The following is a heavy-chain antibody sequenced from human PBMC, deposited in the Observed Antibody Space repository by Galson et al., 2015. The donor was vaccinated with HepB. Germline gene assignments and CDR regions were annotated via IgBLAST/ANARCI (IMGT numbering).Heavy chain of an antibody. D-gene: IGHD3-22*01. J-gene: IGHJ4*02. CDR3: ARGGDSSGYYYRLIYYFDY. Sequence: SVKVSCKASGYTFTSYYMHWVRQAPGQGLEWMGIINPSGGSTSYAQKFQGRVTMTRDTSTSTVYMELSSLRSEDTAVYYCARGGDSSGYYYRLIYYFDYWGQGTLVTVSS. CDR1: GYTFTSYY. CDR2: INPSGGST. V-gene: IGHV1-46*03.